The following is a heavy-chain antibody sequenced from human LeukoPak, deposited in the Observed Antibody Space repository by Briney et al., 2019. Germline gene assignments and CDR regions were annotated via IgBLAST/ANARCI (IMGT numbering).Heavy chain of an antibody. V-gene: IGHV1-46*01. CDR1: GYTFTSYY. J-gene: IGHJ4*02. D-gene: IGHD5-24*01. Sequence: ASVKVSCKASGYTFTSYYMHWVRQAPGQGLEWMGIINPSGGSTSYAQKFQGRVTMTRDMSTSTAYMELRSLRSDDTAVYYCARGRRDFDYWGQGALVTVSS. CDR2: INPSGGST. CDR3: ARGRRDFDY.